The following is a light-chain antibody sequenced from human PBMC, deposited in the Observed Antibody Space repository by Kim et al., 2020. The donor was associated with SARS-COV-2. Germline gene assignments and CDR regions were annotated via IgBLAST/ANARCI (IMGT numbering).Light chain of an antibody. V-gene: IGKV3-20*01. CDR3: QQDGALPLMYT. CDR2: GAA. Sequence: EEGATPSSQGSQRVRHDYLAWYQQKHGQAPGHLIYGAANRATGSPGRFSGGGSGTDCTLTISSLEPEDFAVYYCQQDGALPLMYTFGQGTKLEI. CDR1: QRVRHDY. J-gene: IGKJ2*01.